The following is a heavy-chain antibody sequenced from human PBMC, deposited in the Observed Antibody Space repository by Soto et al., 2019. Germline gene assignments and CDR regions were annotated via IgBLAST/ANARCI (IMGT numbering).Heavy chain of an antibody. Sequence: QVRLVESGGGVVQPGRSLRLSCAASGFTFSGFAMHWIRQAPGKGLEWVAVISYDGSNKYYADSVTGRFTISRDNSKNARELQMTSPGAEDTAVYYCAKGIPDNYDSSGYFDYWGQGTLVTVAS. CDR2: ISYDGSNK. D-gene: IGHD3-22*01. CDR1: GFTFSGFA. V-gene: IGHV3-30*18. CDR3: AKGIPDNYDSSGYFDY. J-gene: IGHJ4*02.